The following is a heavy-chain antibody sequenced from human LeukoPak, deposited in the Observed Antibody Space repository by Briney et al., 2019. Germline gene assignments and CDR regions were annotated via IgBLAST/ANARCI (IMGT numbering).Heavy chain of an antibody. V-gene: IGHV3-33*01. CDR3: ARVGCTGGSCLGYNYYGMDV. J-gene: IGHJ6*02. CDR1: GFTFNTYG. Sequence: GGSLRLSCAASGFTFNTYGMNWVRQAPGKGLEWVAIIWYDGSNKYYANSVKGRFTISRDNSKNTLYLQMNSLRAEDTAVYYCARVGCTGGSCLGYNYYGMDVWGQGTTVTVSS. CDR2: IWYDGSNK. D-gene: IGHD2-15*01.